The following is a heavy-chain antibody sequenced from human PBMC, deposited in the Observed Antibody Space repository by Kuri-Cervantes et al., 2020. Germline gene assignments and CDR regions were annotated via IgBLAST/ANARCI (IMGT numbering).Heavy chain of an antibody. D-gene: IGHD1-26*01. CDR1: GFTFSSYW. CDR3: ARDLGSGSYHGP. J-gene: IGHJ5*02. CDR2: INWNGGST. V-gene: IGHV3-20*04. Sequence: GGSLRLSCAASGFTFSSYWMRWVRQAPGEGLEWVSVINWNGGSTGYADSVKGRFTISRDNAKNSLYLQMNSLRAEDTAVYYCARDLGSGSYHGPWGQGTLVTVSS.